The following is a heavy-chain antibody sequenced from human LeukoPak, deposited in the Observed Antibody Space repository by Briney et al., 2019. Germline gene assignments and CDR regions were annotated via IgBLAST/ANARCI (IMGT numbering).Heavy chain of an antibody. CDR3: ARGRTVATTSDAFDI. CDR1: GYTLTELS. V-gene: IGHV1-24*01. D-gene: IGHD5-12*01. J-gene: IGHJ3*02. CDR2: FDPEDGET. Sequence: ASVKVSCKVSGYTLTELSMHWVRQAPGKGLEWMGGFDPEDGETIYAQKFQGRVTITADESTSTAYMELSSLRSEDTAVYYCARGRTVATTSDAFDIWGQGTMVTVSS.